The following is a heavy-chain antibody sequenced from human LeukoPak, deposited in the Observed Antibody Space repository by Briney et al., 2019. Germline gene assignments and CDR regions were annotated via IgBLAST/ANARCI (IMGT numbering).Heavy chain of an antibody. J-gene: IGHJ4*02. Sequence: SETLSLTCTVSGGSISSYYWSWIRQPAGKGLEWIGRIYTSGSTNYNPSLKSRVTMSVDTSKNQLSLKLSSVTAADTAVYYCARANYYDSSGYLDYFDYWGQGTLVTVSS. V-gene: IGHV4-4*07. CDR2: IYTSGST. CDR3: ARANYYDSSGYLDYFDY. D-gene: IGHD3-22*01. CDR1: GGSISSYY.